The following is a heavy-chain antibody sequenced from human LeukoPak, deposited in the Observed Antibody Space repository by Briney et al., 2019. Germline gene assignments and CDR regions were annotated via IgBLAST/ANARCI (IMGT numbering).Heavy chain of an antibody. Sequence: SETLSLTCTVTGGSISNYYWSWIRQPPGKGLEWIGYIYYSGSTNYNPSLKSRVTISVDTSKNQFSLKLSSVTAADTAVYYCARDSGYGGNSGLDPWGQGTLVTVSS. J-gene: IGHJ5*02. CDR3: ARDSGYGGNSGLDP. V-gene: IGHV4-59*01. D-gene: IGHD4-23*01. CDR1: GGSISNYY. CDR2: IYYSGST.